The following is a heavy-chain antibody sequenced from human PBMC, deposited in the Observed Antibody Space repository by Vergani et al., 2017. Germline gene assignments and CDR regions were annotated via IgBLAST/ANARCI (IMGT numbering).Heavy chain of an antibody. J-gene: IGHJ4*02. CDR2: IYPGDSDT. V-gene: IGHV5-51*01. CDR3: AREVAHGDQRKLIDY. D-gene: IGHD4-17*01. Sequence: EVQLVQSGAEVKKPGESLKISCKGSGYSFTSYWIGWVRQMPGKGLEWMGIIYPGDSDTRYSPSFQGQVTISADKSISTAYLQWSSLKASDTAVYYCAREVAHGDQRKLIDYWGQGTLVTVSS. CDR1: GYSFTSYW.